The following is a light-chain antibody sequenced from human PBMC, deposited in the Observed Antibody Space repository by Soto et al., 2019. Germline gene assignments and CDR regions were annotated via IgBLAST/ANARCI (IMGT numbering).Light chain of an antibody. CDR1: SSVVGGYNY. J-gene: IGLJ2*01. CDR3: SSYTSSSTPV. V-gene: IGLV2-14*01. CDR2: DVS. Sequence: QSVLTQPASLSGSPGPSITISCTGTSSVVGGYNYVSWYQQHPGKAPKLMIYDVSNRPSGVSNRFSGSKSGNTASLTISGLQAEDEAVYYCSSYTSSSTPVFGGGTKVTVL.